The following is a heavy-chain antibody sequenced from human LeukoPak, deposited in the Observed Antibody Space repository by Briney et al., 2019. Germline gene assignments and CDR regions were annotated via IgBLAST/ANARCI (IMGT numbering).Heavy chain of an antibody. CDR3: ARGGWDDYGDYGPRFDP. J-gene: IGHJ5*02. Sequence: PSETLSLTCAVYGGSFSGYYWSWIRQPPGKVLEWIGEINHSGSTNYNPSLKSRVTISVDTSKNQFSLKLSSVTAADTAVYYCARGGWDDYGDYGPRFDPWGQGTLVTVSS. CDR2: INHSGST. D-gene: IGHD4-17*01. V-gene: IGHV4-34*01. CDR1: GGSFSGYY.